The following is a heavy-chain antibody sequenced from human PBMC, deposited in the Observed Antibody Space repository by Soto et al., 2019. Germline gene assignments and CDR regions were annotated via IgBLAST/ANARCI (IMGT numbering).Heavy chain of an antibody. CDR1: GFTFSAYA. V-gene: IGHV3-64*01. J-gene: IGHJ4*02. CDR3: ARDHFGS. CDR2: IGSDVYKT. Sequence: GGSLRLSCAASGFTFSAYAIHWVRQAPGKDLEYVSAIGSDVYKTFYANSVKGRFTISRDNSKNTAFLQMDSLRGEDMAVYYCARDHFGSWGQGTLVTVSS.